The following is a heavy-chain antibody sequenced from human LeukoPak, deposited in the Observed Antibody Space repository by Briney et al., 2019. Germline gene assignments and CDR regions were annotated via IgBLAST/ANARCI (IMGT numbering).Heavy chain of an antibody. J-gene: IGHJ4*02. D-gene: IGHD1-20*01. CDR2: ISSSSSTI. V-gene: IGHV3-48*04. Sequence: GGSLRLSCAASGFTFSSYSMNWVRQAPGKGLEWVSYISSSSSTIYYADSVKGRFTISRDNTKNSLYLQMNSLRAEDTAVYYCARDSGITGTVFDYWGQGTLVTVS. CDR1: GFTFSSYS. CDR3: ARDSGITGTVFDY.